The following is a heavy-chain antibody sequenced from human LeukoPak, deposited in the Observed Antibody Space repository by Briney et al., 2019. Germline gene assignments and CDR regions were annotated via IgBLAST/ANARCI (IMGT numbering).Heavy chain of an antibody. J-gene: IGHJ4*02. CDR1: GGSFSGYY. Sequence: PAEPLSLTSAVYGGSFSGYYWCWIRQPPGKGLEWIGEINHSGSTNYNPSLKSRVTISVDTSKNQFSLELSTVTAADTAVYYCARWTTVTRAFDYWGQGTLVTVSS. D-gene: IGHD4-17*01. CDR2: INHSGST. CDR3: ARWTTVTRAFDY. V-gene: IGHV4-34*01.